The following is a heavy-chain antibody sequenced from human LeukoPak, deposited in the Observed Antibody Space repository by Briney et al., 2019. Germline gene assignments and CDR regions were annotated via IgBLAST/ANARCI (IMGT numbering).Heavy chain of an antibody. J-gene: IGHJ5*02. CDR1: GYTLTELS. Sequence: ASVKVSCKVSGYTLTELSMHWVRQAPGKGLEWMGGFDPEDGETIYAQKFQGRVTMTTDTSTSTAYMELRSLRSDDTAVYYCARGSGWYSPTDNWFDPWGQGTLVTVSS. CDR3: ARGSGWYSPTDNWFDP. V-gene: IGHV1-24*01. D-gene: IGHD6-19*01. CDR2: FDPEDGET.